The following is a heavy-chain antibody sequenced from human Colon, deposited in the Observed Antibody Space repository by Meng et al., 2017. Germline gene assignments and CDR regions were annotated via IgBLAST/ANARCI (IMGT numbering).Heavy chain of an antibody. CDR3: AKIHLGDSGLDY. J-gene: IGHJ4*02. Sequence: QVQGVQAGAEVKKPGASVKVSCKASGYSLSGYYMHWVRQVPGQGLEWMGRINADSGGTNYAEKFQGRVTLTRDTSINTAYMEVTSLRSDDTAVYYCAKIHLGDSGLDYWGQGTLVTVSS. D-gene: IGHD6-19*01. V-gene: IGHV1-2*06. CDR2: INADSGGT. CDR1: GYSLSGYY.